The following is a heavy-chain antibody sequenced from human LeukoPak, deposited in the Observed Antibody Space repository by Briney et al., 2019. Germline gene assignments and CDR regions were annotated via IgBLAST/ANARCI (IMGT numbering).Heavy chain of an antibody. J-gene: IGHJ4*02. D-gene: IGHD5-18*01. CDR3: ARADTAMVDRIAYFDY. Sequence: PGGSLRLSCAASGFTFSSYAMHWVRQAPGKGLEWVAVISYDGSNKYYADSVKGRFTISRDNSKNTLYLQMNSLRAEDTAVYYCARADTAMVDRIAYFDYWGQGTLVTVSS. CDR1: GFTFSSYA. V-gene: IGHV3-30*04. CDR2: ISYDGSNK.